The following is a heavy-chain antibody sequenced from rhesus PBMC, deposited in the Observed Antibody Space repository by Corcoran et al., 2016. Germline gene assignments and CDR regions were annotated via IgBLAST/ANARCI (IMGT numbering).Heavy chain of an antibody. Sequence: EVPLVDSGGGLVQSGGSLRLSCAVSGFTLSDYYMPWVRQAPGKGPEWVGFSRSKTNGGTTDYAASVKGRFTISRDDSKNIASLQMNSLKSEDTAVYDCARLSGWAVDYWGQGVLGTVSS. CDR3: ARLSGWAVDY. CDR2: SRSKTNGGTT. J-gene: IGHJ4*01. CDR1: GFTLSDYY. V-gene: IGHV3-116*02. D-gene: IGHD6-31*01.